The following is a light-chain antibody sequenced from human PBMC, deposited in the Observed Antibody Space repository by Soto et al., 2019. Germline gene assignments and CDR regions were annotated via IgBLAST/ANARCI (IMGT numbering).Light chain of an antibody. CDR2: AAS. J-gene: IGKJ2*01. V-gene: IGKV1-39*01. Sequence: DIQMTQSPSSLSAPVGDRVTITCRASQSISSYLNWYQQKPGKAPKLLIYAASSLQSGVPSRFSGSGSGTDFTLTISSLQPEDFATYYCQQSYSTLTYTFGQGTKLEIK. CDR1: QSISSY. CDR3: QQSYSTLTYT.